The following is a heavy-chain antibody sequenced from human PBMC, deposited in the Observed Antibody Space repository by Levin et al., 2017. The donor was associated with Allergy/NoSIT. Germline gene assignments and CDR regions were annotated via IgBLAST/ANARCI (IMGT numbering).Heavy chain of an antibody. D-gene: IGHD3-3*01. Sequence: GGSLRLSCAASGFTFSSYSMNWVRQAPGKGLEWVSSISSSSSYIYYADSVKGRFTISRDNAKNSLYLQMNSLRAEDTAVYYCARDVLRFLEWFENAFDIWGQGTMVTVSS. CDR1: GFTFSSYS. J-gene: IGHJ3*02. CDR2: ISSSSSYI. V-gene: IGHV3-21*01. CDR3: ARDVLRFLEWFENAFDI.